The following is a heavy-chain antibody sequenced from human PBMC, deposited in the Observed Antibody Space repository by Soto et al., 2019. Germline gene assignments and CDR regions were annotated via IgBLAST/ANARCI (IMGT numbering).Heavy chain of an antibody. CDR2: IIPIFGTA. D-gene: IGHD3-10*02. J-gene: IGHJ1*01. V-gene: IGHV1-69*13. CDR3: ARDMSPRNIAPYFQH. Sequence: GASVKVSCKASGGTFSSYAISWVRQALGQGLEWMGGIIPIFGTANYAQKFQGRVTITADESTSTAYMELSSLRSEDTAVYYCARDMSPRNIAPYFQHWGQGTLVTVSS. CDR1: GGTFSSYA.